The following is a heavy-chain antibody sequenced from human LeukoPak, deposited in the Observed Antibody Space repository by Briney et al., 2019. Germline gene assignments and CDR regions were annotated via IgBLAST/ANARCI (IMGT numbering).Heavy chain of an antibody. CDR1: GFTFSSYA. CDR2: ISYDGSKK. D-gene: IGHD3-10*01. J-gene: IGHJ4*02. Sequence: GGSLRLSCAASGFTFSSYAMHWVRQAPGKGLEWVAVISYDGSKKYYADSVKGRFTISRDNSKNTLYLQMNSLRAEDTAVYYCARDQHYYGSGSYYMWGQGTLVTVSS. V-gene: IGHV3-30-3*01. CDR3: ARDQHYYGSGSYYM.